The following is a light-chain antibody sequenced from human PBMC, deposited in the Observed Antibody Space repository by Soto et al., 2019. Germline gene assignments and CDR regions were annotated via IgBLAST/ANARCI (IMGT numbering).Light chain of an antibody. CDR1: QSVSSNF. CDR2: GAS. CDR3: QQYGSSPRT. V-gene: IGKV3-20*01. J-gene: IGKJ1*01. Sequence: EIVLTQSPGTLSLSPGERATLSCRASQSVSSNFLAWYRQKPGQAPRLLIYGASNRATGIPDKFNGSGSGTDFTLTISRLEPEDFAMYYCQQYGSSPRTFGQGTKVDIK.